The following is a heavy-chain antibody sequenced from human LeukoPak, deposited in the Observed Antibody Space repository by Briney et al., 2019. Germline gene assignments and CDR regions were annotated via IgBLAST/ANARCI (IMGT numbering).Heavy chain of an antibody. V-gene: IGHV4-30-4*08. Sequence: SQTLSLTCTDSGGSISSGDYYWSWIRQPPGKGLEWIGYIYYSGSTYYNPSLKSRVTISVDTSKNQFSLKLSSVTGADTAVYYCARVPNWNYVPNYYYYMDVWGKGTTVTVSS. D-gene: IGHD1-7*01. CDR2: IYYSGST. CDR1: GGSISSGDYY. J-gene: IGHJ6*03. CDR3: ARVPNWNYVPNYYYYMDV.